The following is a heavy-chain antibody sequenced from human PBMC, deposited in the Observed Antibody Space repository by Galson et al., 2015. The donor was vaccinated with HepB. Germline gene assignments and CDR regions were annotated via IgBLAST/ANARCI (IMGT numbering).Heavy chain of an antibody. J-gene: IGHJ4*02. CDR1: GFIFNGYA. D-gene: IGHD6-13*01. CDR3: ARSSNWAVDY. V-gene: IGHV3-30*04. CDR2: ISYDGLNK. Sequence: SLRLSCAASGFIFNGYAIHWVRQAPGKGLEWMTFISYDGLNKYYADSVKGRFTISRDNSKNTVYLQINTLRGDDTAVYYCARSSNWAVDYWGQGTLVTVSS.